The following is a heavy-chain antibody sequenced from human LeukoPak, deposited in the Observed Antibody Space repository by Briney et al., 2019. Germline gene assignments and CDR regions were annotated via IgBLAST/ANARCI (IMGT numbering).Heavy chain of an antibody. V-gene: IGHV1-46*01. CDR2: INPSGGST. CDR3: ARGTITMVRGVPYPSEKDGDY. Sequence: GASVKVSCKTSGYTFTDYYMHWVRQAPGQGLEWMGIINPSGGSTSYAQKFQGRVTMTRDTSTSTVYMELSSLRSEDTAVYYCARGTITMVRGVPYPSEKDGDYWGQGTLVTVSS. CDR1: GYTFTDYY. J-gene: IGHJ4*02. D-gene: IGHD3-10*01.